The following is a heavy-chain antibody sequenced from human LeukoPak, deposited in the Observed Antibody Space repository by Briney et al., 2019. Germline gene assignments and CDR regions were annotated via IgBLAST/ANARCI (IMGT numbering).Heavy chain of an antibody. D-gene: IGHD3-10*01. V-gene: IGHV3-53*04. J-gene: IGHJ6*02. Sequence: GGSLRLSCAASGFTVSSNYMSWVRQAPGKGLEWVSVIYSGGSTYYADSVKGRFTISRHNSKNTLYLQMNSLRAEDTAVYYCARDRVSITMVRGVIIFPRDFDGMDVWGQGATVTVSS. CDR2: IYSGGST. CDR1: GFTVSSNY. CDR3: ARDRVSITMVRGVIIFPRDFDGMDV.